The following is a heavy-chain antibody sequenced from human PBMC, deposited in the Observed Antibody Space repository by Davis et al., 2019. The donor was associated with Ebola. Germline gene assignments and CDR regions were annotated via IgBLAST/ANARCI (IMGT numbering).Heavy chain of an antibody. J-gene: IGHJ6*02. CDR3: ARDRGLENSMDV. CDR1: RFTFSDSW. V-gene: IGHV3-74*03. CDR2: IYTDGTTT. D-gene: IGHD3-10*01. Sequence: GESLKISCAASRFTFSDSWMHWVRQVPGKGLVWVSRIYTDGTTTKYADSVKGRFTISRDNAKNTLYLQMDSLRAEDTGVYYCARDRGLENSMDVWGQGTTVTVSS.